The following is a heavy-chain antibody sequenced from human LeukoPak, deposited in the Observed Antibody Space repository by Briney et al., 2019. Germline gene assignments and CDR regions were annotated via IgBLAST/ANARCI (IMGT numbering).Heavy chain of an antibody. CDR1: GGSISSSSYY. D-gene: IGHD3-22*01. J-gene: IGHJ6*03. Sequence: SETLSLTCTVSGGSISSSSYYWGWIRQPPGKGLEWIGSIYYSGSTYYNPSLKSRVTISVDTSKNQFSLKLSSVTAADTAVYYCARVGSDSSGYYYYYYMDVWGKGTTVTVSS. V-gene: IGHV4-39*07. CDR2: IYYSGST. CDR3: ARVGSDSSGYYYYYYMDV.